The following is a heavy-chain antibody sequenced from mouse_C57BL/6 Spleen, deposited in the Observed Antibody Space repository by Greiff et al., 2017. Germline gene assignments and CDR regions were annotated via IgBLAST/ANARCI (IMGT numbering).Heavy chain of an antibody. J-gene: IGHJ2*01. Sequence: VQLQQSGAELVRPGASVKLSCTASGFNIKDDYMHWVKQRPEQGLEWIGWIDPENGDTEYASKFQGKATITADTSSNTAYLQLSSLTSEDTAVYYCTTEVYFDYWGQGTTRTVSS. CDR1: GFNIKDDY. CDR3: TTEVYFDY. V-gene: IGHV14-4*01. CDR2: IDPENGDT.